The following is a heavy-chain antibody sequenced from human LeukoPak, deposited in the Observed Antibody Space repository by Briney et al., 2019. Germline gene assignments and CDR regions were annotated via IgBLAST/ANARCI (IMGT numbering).Heavy chain of an antibody. J-gene: IGHJ4*02. CDR1: GFTFSSYG. D-gene: IGHD6-13*01. CDR2: IRYDGSNK. V-gene: IGHV3-30*02. Sequence: GGSLRLSCAASGFTFSSYGMHWVRQAPGKGLEWVAFIRYDGSNKYYADSAKGRFTISRDNSKNTLYLQMNSLRAEDTAVYYCAKDEQQLATFDYWGQGTLVTVSS. CDR3: AKDEQQLATFDY.